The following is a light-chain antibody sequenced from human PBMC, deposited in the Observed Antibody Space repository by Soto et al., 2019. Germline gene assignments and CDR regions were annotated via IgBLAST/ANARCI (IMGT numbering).Light chain of an antibody. Sequence: EIVLTQSPGTLSLSPGERATLSCRASQSVNSNYLAWYQRKPGQAPRLLIYGASNRATDIPYRFSASGSGTDFTLTITRLEAEDFSVYYCQHYDSTPPPFGQGTKVEVK. CDR1: QSVNSNY. V-gene: IGKV3-20*01. J-gene: IGKJ1*01. CDR3: QHYDSTPPP. CDR2: GAS.